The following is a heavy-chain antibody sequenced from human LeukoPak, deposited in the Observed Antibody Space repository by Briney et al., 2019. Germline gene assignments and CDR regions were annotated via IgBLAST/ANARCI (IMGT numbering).Heavy chain of an antibody. V-gene: IGHV3-23*01. CDR2: ITPNADRA. Sequence: PGGSLTLSCAASGFTFGSYGMSWVRQAPGKGLEWVSFITPNADRAAYADSVEGRFTISRDNPRNTLYMQMNSLRDEDTAVYYCAIMHGYYDGSGYWVQWGQGTLVTVSS. CDR1: GFTFGSYG. CDR3: AIMHGYYDGSGYWVQ. J-gene: IGHJ1*01. D-gene: IGHD3-22*01.